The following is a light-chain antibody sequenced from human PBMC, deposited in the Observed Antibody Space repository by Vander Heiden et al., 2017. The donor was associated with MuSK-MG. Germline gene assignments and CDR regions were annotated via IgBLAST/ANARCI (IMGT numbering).Light chain of an antibody. CDR3: QQRDSTSVT. J-gene: IGKJ1*01. CDR1: QSISSY. CDR2: AAS. V-gene: IGKV1-39*01. Sequence: DIQMTQSPSSLSASVGDRVTITCRASQSISSYLNWYQQKPGKAPKLLIYAASSLQSGVPSRFSGSGSGTDFTLTISRLQPEDFATYYCQQRDSTSVTFGQGTKVEIK.